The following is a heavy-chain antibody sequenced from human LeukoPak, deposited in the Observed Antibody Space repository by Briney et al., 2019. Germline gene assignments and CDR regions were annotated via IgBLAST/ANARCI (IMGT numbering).Heavy chain of an antibody. CDR2: IYPGDSDT. D-gene: IGHD3-10*01. CDR3: ARLMVRGVIKSPFDY. V-gene: IGHV5-51*01. J-gene: IGHJ4*02. CDR1: GYSFTSYW. Sequence: GESLKISCKGSGYSFTSYWIGWVRQMRGKGLEWMRIIYPGDSDTGYSPSFQGQVTISADKSISTAYLQWSSLKASDTAMYYCARLMVRGVIKSPFDYWGQGTLVTVSS.